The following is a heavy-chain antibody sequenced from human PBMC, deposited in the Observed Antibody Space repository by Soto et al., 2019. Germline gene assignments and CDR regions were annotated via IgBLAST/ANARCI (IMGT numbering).Heavy chain of an antibody. D-gene: IGHD1-26*01. V-gene: IGHV1-18*01. J-gene: IGHJ6*02. Sequence: ASVKVSCKASGYTFTSYGISWVRQAPGQGLEWMGWISAYNGNTNYAQKLQGRVTMTTDTSTSTAYMELRGLRSDDTAVYYCARDLYSGSLRDGMDVWGQGTTVTVSS. CDR3: ARDLYSGSLRDGMDV. CDR1: GYTFTSYG. CDR2: ISAYNGNT.